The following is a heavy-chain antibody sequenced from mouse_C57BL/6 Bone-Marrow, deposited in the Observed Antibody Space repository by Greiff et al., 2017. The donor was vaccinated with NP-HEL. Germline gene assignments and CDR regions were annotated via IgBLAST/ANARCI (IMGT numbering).Heavy chain of an antibody. CDR3: ARNDYGSRAWFAY. J-gene: IGHJ3*01. V-gene: IGHV1-81*01. Sequence: QVQLKESGAELARPGASVKLSCKASGYAFTSSGISWVKQRTGQGLEWIGEIYPRGGNTYYNGKFKGKATLTADKSSSTAYMELRSLTAEDSAVYFCARNDYGSRAWFAYWGQGTLVTVSA. CDR2: IYPRGGNT. CDR1: GYAFTSSG. D-gene: IGHD1-1*01.